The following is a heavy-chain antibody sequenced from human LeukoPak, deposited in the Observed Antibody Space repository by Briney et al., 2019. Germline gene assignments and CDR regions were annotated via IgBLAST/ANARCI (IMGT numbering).Heavy chain of an antibody. Sequence: SETLSLTCAVSGYSISSGYYWGWIRQPPGKGPEWIGSIYHRGTTYYNPSLKRRVTISVGTSKNQFSLKLSSVTAADTAVYYCARIAMFYYESSGYYSDYWGQGTLVTVSS. CDR1: GYSISSGYY. CDR2: IYHRGTT. V-gene: IGHV4-38-2*01. J-gene: IGHJ4*02. D-gene: IGHD3-22*01. CDR3: ARIAMFYYESSGYYSDY.